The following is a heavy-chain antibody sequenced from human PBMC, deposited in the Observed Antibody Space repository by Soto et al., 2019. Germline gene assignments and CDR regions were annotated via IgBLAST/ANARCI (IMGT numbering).Heavy chain of an antibody. CDR1: GFTFSSYS. CDR2: ISSSSSTI. CDR3: ARVPQYYDSSGYGY. V-gene: IGHV3-48*02. D-gene: IGHD3-22*01. Sequence: GWSLILSCAASGFTFSSYSMNWVRQAPGKGLEWVSYISSSSSTIYYADSVKGRFTISRDNAKNSLYLQMNSLRDEDTAVYYCARVPQYYDSSGYGYWGQGTLVTVSS. J-gene: IGHJ4*02.